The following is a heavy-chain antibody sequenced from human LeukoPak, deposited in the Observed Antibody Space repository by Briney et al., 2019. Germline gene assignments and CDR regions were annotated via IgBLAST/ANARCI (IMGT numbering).Heavy chain of an antibody. Sequence: GGSLRLSCAASGFTFSSYSMNWVRQAPGKGLEWVSSISSSSSYIYYADSVKGRFTISRDNAKNSLYLQMNSLRAEDTAVYYCAREGGVLRSLDYYYYYGMDVWGQGTTVTVSS. CDR1: GFTFSSYS. CDR3: AREGGVLRSLDYYYYYGMDV. D-gene: IGHD6-13*01. CDR2: ISSSSSYI. V-gene: IGHV3-21*01. J-gene: IGHJ6*02.